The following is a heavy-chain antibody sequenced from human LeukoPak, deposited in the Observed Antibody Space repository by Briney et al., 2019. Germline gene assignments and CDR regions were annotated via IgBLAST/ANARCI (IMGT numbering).Heavy chain of an antibody. J-gene: IGHJ4*02. D-gene: IGHD2-21*02. CDR2: IKSDGSST. CDR3: ARTAYCGADCHYYFDY. Sequence: PGGPLRLSCAASGFTFTNYWMHWVRQAPGKGLVWVSRIKSDGSSTTYADSVKGRFTISRDNAENTLFLQMNSLRAEDTAVYYCARTAYCGADCHYYFDYWGQGALVTVSS. CDR1: GFTFTNYW. V-gene: IGHV3-74*01.